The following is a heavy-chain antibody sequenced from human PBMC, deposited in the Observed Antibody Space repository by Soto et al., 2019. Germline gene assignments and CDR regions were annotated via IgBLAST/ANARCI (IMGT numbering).Heavy chain of an antibody. CDR1: GFTFSSYW. CDR2: IRSDGGDT. D-gene: IGHD3-10*01. CDR3: ARDRIIGSGSCEN. J-gene: IGHJ4*02. Sequence: GGSLRLSCAASGFTFSSYWMHWVRQAPGKGLVWVSRIRSDGGDTNYADSVKGRFTISRDNAKNTLYLQMNSLRAEDTAVYYCARDRIIGSGSCENWGRVTLVTVSS. V-gene: IGHV3-74*01.